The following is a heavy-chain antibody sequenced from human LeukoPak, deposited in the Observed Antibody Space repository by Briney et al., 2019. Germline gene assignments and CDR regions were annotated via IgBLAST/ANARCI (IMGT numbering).Heavy chain of an antibody. Sequence: KPSETLSLTCTVSGGSISSYYWSWIRQPPGKGLKWIGNIYYSGYTTYSPSLRSRVTISVDTSKNQFSLRLSSVTAADTAMYYCVKSGGYGLIDYWGQGTLVTVSS. CDR2: IYYSGYT. J-gene: IGHJ4*02. CDR3: VKSGGYGLIDY. CDR1: GGSISSYY. D-gene: IGHD6-19*01. V-gene: IGHV4-59*08.